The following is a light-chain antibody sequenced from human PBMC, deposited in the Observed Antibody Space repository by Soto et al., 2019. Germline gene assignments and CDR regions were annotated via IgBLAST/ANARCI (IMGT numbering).Light chain of an antibody. J-gene: IGLJ3*02. V-gene: IGLV2-8*01. Sequence: QPVLTQSPSASGSPGQSVTISCTGTSSDVGNYKYVSWYQQHPGKAPKLMIYEVSKRPSGVPDRFSGSKSGNTASLTVSGLQVEDEADYYCSSYAGSNLWVFGGGTKVTVL. CDR2: EVS. CDR3: SSYAGSNLWV. CDR1: SSDVGNYKY.